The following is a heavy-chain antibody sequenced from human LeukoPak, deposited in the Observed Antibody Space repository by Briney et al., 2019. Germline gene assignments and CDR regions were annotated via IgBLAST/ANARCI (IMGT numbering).Heavy chain of an antibody. Sequence: SETLSLTCTVSGGSISSYYWSWIRQPAGKGLEWIGSIFYSGNTYDNPSLKSRVTISVDTPKNQFSLKLNSVTAADTAVYYCARDSEEYYFDYWGQGTLVTVSS. CDR2: IFYSGNT. V-gene: IGHV4-59*05. CDR1: GGSISSYY. J-gene: IGHJ4*02. D-gene: IGHD5-24*01. CDR3: ARDSEEYYFDY.